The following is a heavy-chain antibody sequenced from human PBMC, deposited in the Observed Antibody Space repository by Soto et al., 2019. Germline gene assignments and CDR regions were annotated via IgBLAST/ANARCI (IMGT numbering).Heavy chain of an antibody. D-gene: IGHD3-10*01. CDR3: ARGQGLGELLTDF. J-gene: IGHJ4*02. V-gene: IGHV3-23*01. Sequence: GGPLRLSCAASGVTFSSYAMSWVRQAPGKGLEWVAVIGFGGGSTSYADSVKGRFTISRDNAQNTLYLQTNSLRAEDTAVYYCARGQGLGELLTDFWGQRALVTVSS. CDR2: IGFGGGST. CDR1: GVTFSSYA.